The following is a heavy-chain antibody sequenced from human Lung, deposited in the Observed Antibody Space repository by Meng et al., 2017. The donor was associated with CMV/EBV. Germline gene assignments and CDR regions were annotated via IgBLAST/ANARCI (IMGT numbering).Heavy chain of an antibody. D-gene: IGHD6-19*01. V-gene: IGHV4-4*02. J-gene: IGHJ4*02. Sequence: VQRQESGPGLVKPSGTLSLPCAVSGGSISISTWWSWVRPPPGKGLEWIGEIYHSGGTNYNPSLRGRVTISLDKSKNQFSLTLRSVTAADTAVYYCARDPYATGWAGWGQGTLVTVSS. CDR3: ARDPYATGWAG. CDR2: IYHSGGT. CDR1: GGSISISTW.